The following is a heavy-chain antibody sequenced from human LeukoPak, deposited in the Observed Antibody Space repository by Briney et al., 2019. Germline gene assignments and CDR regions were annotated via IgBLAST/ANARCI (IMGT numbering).Heavy chain of an antibody. CDR3: ARDLEIAILDDVVSGV. V-gene: IGHV3-21*01. J-gene: IGHJ6*04. Sequence: GGSLRFSCAASGFTFSSYSMNWFRQVPGKGLEWVSSISSSSSYIYYADSVKGRFTISRDNAKNSLYLQMNSLRAEDTAVYYCARDLEIAILDDVVSGVWGKGTTVTVSS. CDR2: ISSSSSYI. D-gene: IGHD3-3*01. CDR1: GFTFSSYS.